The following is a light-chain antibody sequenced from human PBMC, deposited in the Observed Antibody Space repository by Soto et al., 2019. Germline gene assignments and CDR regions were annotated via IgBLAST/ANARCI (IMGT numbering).Light chain of an antibody. V-gene: IGLV1-40*01. CDR2: GNS. J-gene: IGLJ2*01. CDR1: SSNIGAGYD. CDR3: QSYDSSLSGSV. Sequence: QSVLTQPPSVSGSPGQRVTISCTGSSSNIGAGYDVHWYQQLPGTAPKLLIYGNSNRPSGVPDRFSGSKYGTSASLAITGLQAEDEAEYYCQSYDSSLSGSVFGGGTKLTVL.